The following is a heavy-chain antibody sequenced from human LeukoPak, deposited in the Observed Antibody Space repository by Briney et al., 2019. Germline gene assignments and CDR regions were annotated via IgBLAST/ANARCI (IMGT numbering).Heavy chain of an antibody. D-gene: IGHD6-19*01. CDR2: ISSSSSYI. Sequence: GGSLRLSCAASGFTFSSYSMNWVRQAPGKGLEWVSSISSSSSYIYYADSVKGRFTISRDNAKNSLYLQMNSLRAEDTAVYYCARDQGLSVADLFDYWGQGTLVTVSS. CDR1: GFTFSSYS. V-gene: IGHV3-21*04. CDR3: ARDQGLSVADLFDY. J-gene: IGHJ4*02.